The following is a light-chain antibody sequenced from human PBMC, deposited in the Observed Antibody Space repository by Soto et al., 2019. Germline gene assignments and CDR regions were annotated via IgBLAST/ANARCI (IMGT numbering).Light chain of an antibody. Sequence: QSVLTQPPSASGSPGQSVTISCTGTSSDVGGYNYVSWYQQHPGKAPKLMIYEVSKRPSGVPDRFSGSKSGNTASLTVSGLQVEDEADYYCSSYAGNKNVFGTGTKLTVL. CDR3: SSYAGNKNV. CDR2: EVS. V-gene: IGLV2-8*01. J-gene: IGLJ1*01. CDR1: SSDVGGYNY.